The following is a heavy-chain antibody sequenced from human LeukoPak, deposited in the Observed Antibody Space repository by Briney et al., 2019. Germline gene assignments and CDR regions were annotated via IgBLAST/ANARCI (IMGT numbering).Heavy chain of an antibody. D-gene: IGHD2-21*02. V-gene: IGHV3-53*01. CDR2: IYSGGST. Sequence: GVSLRLSCAASGFTVSSNYMSWVRQAPGKGLEWVSVIYSGGSTYYADSVKGRFTISRDNSKNTLYLQMNSLRAEDTAVYYCAGCGGDCYTNWYFDLWGRGTLVTVSS. CDR3: AGCGGDCYTNWYFDL. CDR1: GFTVSSNY. J-gene: IGHJ2*01.